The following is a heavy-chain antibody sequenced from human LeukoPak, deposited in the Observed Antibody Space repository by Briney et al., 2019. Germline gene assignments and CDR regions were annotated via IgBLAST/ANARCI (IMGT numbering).Heavy chain of an antibody. V-gene: IGHV3-23*01. Sequence: GGSLRLSCAASGFTFSSYAMSWVRQAPGKGLEWVSGISGSGGSTYYADSVKGRFTISRDNSKSTLYLQLSSLRADGTAVYYCAKTKTGGSRNPIFDYWGQGTLVTVSS. CDR1: GFTFSSYA. D-gene: IGHD6-13*01. CDR2: ISGSGGST. J-gene: IGHJ4*02. CDR3: AKTKTGGSRNPIFDY.